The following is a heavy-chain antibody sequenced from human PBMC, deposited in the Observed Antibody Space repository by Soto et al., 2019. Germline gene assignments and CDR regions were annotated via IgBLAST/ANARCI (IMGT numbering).Heavy chain of an antibody. CDR1: GYTFSSYG. CDR2: ISVYNGNT. V-gene: IGHV1-18*01. D-gene: IGHD3-3*01. Sequence: GASVKVSCKTSGYTFSSYGLSWVRQAPGQGLEWMGWISVYNGNTNYAQTLQGRVTMTTDTSTSTAYMELRSLRSDDTAVYYCARDRVDFWSGYSLDAFDIWGQGTMVTVSS. CDR3: ARDRVDFWSGYSLDAFDI. J-gene: IGHJ3*02.